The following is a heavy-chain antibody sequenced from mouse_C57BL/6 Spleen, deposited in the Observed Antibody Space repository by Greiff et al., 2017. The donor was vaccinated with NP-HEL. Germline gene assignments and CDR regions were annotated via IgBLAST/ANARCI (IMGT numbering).Heavy chain of an antibody. D-gene: IGHD2-4*01. J-gene: IGHJ3*01. V-gene: IGHV14-4*01. Sequence: VQLKESGAELVRPGASVKLSCTASGFNITDDYMHWVKQRPEQGLEWIGWIDPENGDTEYASKFQGKATITADTSSNTAYLQLSSLTSEDTAVYYCTTGVYDDYRFAYWGQGTLVTVSA. CDR1: GFNITDDY. CDR2: IDPENGDT. CDR3: TTGVYDDYRFAY.